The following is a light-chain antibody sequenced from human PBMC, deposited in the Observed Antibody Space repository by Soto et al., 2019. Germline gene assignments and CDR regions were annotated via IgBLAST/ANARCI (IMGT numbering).Light chain of an antibody. CDR3: ATWDDSLNGVV. CDR2: ANI. Sequence: QPVLTQPPSASGTPGQRVSISCSGSSSNIGNNSVNWYQQVPGTAPKLIIYANIQRSSGVPDRFSGSKSGTSASLAISGLQSEDEADYYCATWDDSLNGVVFGGGTKVTVL. V-gene: IGLV1-44*01. J-gene: IGLJ2*01. CDR1: SSNIGNNS.